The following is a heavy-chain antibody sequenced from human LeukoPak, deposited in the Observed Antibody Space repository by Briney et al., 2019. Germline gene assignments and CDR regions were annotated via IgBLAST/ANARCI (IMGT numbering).Heavy chain of an antibody. CDR1: GSTFSSYA. D-gene: IGHD3-3*01. CDR2: TIPIFGTA. CDR3: AKGGRFFEWPSWDFDY. V-gene: IGHV1-69*05. Sequence: GASVKVSCKASGSTFSSYAISWVRQAPGQGLEWMGGTIPIFGTANYAQKFQGRVTITTDESTSTAYMELSSLRAEDTAVYYCAKGGRFFEWPSWDFDYWGQGTLVTVSS. J-gene: IGHJ4*02.